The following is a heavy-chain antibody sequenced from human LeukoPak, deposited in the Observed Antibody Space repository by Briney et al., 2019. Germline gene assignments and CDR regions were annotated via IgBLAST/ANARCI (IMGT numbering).Heavy chain of an antibody. CDR3: AKDSYGCGGDCEPLDAFDI. J-gene: IGHJ3*02. D-gene: IGHD2-21*02. V-gene: IGHV3-23*01. Sequence: PGGTLRLSCAASGFTFNNYGMSWVRQAPGKGLEWVSAISGSGGSTYYADSVKGRFTISRDNSKNTLYLQMNSLRAEDTAVYYCAKDSYGCGGDCEPLDAFDIWGQGTMVTVSS. CDR1: GFTFNNYG. CDR2: ISGSGGST.